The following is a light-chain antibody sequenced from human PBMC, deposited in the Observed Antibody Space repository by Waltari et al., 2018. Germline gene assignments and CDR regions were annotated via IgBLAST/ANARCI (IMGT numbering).Light chain of an antibody. V-gene: IGLV2-23*02. CDR3: CSYAGRNIWV. CDR1: SRDVGFYTL. J-gene: IGLJ3*02. CDR2: EVI. Sequence: QSALTQPAFVSGSPGPSITISCTGTSRDVGFYTLFPWYQQHPDKSPKLMVYEVIERPSGVSTRFSGSKSGNTASLTISGLQAEDEADYYCCSYAGRNIWVFGGGTKVTVL.